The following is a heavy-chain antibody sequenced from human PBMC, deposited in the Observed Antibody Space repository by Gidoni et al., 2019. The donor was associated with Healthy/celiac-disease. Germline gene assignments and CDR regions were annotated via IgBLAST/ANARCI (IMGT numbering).Heavy chain of an antibody. Sequence: EVQLVESGGGLVKPGGSLRLSCAASGFTFSSYSMNWVRQAPGKGLEWVSSISSSSSYIYYADSVKGRFTISRDNAKNSLYLQMNSLRAEDTAVYYCARGLIATAFDAFDIWGQGTMVTVSS. CDR2: ISSSSSYI. CDR3: ARGLIATAFDAFDI. CDR1: GFTFSSYS. V-gene: IGHV3-21*01. J-gene: IGHJ3*02. D-gene: IGHD6-13*01.